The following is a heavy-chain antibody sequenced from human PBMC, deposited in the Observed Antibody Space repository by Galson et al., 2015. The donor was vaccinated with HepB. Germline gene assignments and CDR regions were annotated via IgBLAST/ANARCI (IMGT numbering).Heavy chain of an antibody. CDR2: IKSKTDGGTT. CDR1: GFTFSNAW. J-gene: IGHJ6*02. D-gene: IGHD3-22*01. V-gene: IGHV3-15*01. CDR3: TTRITMIVVVRKNGMDV. Sequence: SLRLSCAASGFTFSNAWMSWVRQAPGKGLEWVGRIKSKTDGGTTDYAAPVKGRFTISRDDSKNTLYLQMNSLKTEDTAVYYCTTRITMIVVVRKNGMDVWGQGTTVTVSS.